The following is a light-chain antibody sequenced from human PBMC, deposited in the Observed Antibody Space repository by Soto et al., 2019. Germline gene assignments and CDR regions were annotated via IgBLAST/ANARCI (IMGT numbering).Light chain of an antibody. J-gene: IGKJ4*01. CDR1: ETISRD. Sequence: IVMTQSPATLSVSPGEGATLSCRASETISRDLAWYQQKPGQSPRLLIFGAFTRATGVPVRFSGSGSGTEFTLTVSSLQSEDVAVYFCQQYNKWPLPFGGGTRVEIK. CDR3: QQYNKWPLP. V-gene: IGKV3D-15*01. CDR2: GAF.